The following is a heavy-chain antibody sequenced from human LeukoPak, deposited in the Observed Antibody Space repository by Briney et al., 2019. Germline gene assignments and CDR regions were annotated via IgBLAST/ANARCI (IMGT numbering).Heavy chain of an antibody. V-gene: IGHV1-2*02. CDR2: INLNSGGT. D-gene: IGHD3-3*01. Sequence: ASVKVSCKASGYTFTGYYMHWVRQAPGQGLEWMGWINLNSGGTNYAQKFQGRVTMTRDTSISTAYMELSRLRSDDTAVYYCARDHYYDFWSGYYTRYYYYMDVWGKGTTVTVSS. J-gene: IGHJ6*03. CDR3: ARDHYYDFWSGYYTRYYYYMDV. CDR1: GYTFTGYY.